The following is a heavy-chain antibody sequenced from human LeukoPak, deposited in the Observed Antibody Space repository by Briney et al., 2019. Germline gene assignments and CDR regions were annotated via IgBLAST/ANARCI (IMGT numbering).Heavy chain of an antibody. CDR3: AIVGYCSGGSCDIDY. J-gene: IGHJ4*02. CDR1: GGSISSSSYY. Sequence: PSETLSLTCTVSGGSISSSSYYWGWIRQPPGKGLEWIGSIYYSGSTNYNPSLKSRVTISVDTSKNQFSLKLSSVTAADTAVYYCAIVGYCSGGSCDIDYWGQGTLVTVSS. V-gene: IGHV4-39*07. D-gene: IGHD2-15*01. CDR2: IYYSGST.